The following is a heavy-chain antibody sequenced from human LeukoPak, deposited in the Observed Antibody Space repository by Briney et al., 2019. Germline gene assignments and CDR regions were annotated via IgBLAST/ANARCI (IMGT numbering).Heavy chain of an antibody. CDR2: ISSSSSYI. Sequence: GGSLRLSCAASGFTFSSYSMNWVRQAPGKGLEWVSSISSSSSYIYYADSVKGRFTISRDNAKNSLYLQMNSLRAEDTAVYYCAREGGAAGTLGRDAFGIWGQGTMVTVSS. CDR3: AREGGAAGTLGRDAFGI. V-gene: IGHV3-21*01. CDR1: GFTFSSYS. D-gene: IGHD6-13*01. J-gene: IGHJ3*02.